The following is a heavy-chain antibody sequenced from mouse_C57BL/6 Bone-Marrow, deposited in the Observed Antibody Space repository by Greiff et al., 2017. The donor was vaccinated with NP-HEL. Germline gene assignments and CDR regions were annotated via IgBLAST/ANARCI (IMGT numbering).Heavy chain of an antibody. CDR3: ARLWYFDY. D-gene: IGHD1-1*02. V-gene: IGHV3-6*01. CDR2: ISYDGSN. J-gene: IGHJ2*01. Sequence: EVQLQQSGPGLVKPSQSLSLTCSVTGYSITSGYYWNWIRQFPGNKLEWMGYISYDGSNNYNPSLKNRISITRDTSKNQFFLKLNSVTTEDTATYYCARLWYFDYWGQGTTLTVSS. CDR1: GYSITSGYY.